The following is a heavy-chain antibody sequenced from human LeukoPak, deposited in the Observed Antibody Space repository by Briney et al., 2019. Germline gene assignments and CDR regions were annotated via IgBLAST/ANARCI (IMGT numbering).Heavy chain of an antibody. D-gene: IGHD1/OR15-1a*01. CDR3: ARATGTIDY. Sequence: GGSLRLSCAASGLIFSSYGMHWVRQAPGKGLEWVAVISYDGGNISYTDSVKGRFTISRDNYKNTLYLQMNSLRAEDTAVYYCARATGTIDYWGQGTLVTVSS. CDR2: ISYDGGNI. V-gene: IGHV3-30*03. J-gene: IGHJ4*02. CDR1: GLIFSSYG.